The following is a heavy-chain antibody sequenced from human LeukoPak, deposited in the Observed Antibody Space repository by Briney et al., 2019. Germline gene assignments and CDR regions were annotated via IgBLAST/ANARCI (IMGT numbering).Heavy chain of an antibody. CDR3: ARQPPYSSSWYWFDP. CDR1: GYSFTSYW. Sequence: GESLKISCKGSGYSFTSYWIGWVRQMPGKGLEWMGIIYPGDSGTRYSPSFQGQVTISADKSISTAYLQWSSLKASDTAMYYCARQPPYSSSWYWFDPWGQGALVTVSS. V-gene: IGHV5-51*01. CDR2: IYPGDSGT. J-gene: IGHJ5*02. D-gene: IGHD6-13*01.